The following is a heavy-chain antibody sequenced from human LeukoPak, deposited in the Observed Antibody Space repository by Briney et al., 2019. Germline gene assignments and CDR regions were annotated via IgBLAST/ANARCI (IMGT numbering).Heavy chain of an antibody. Sequence: RASETLSLTCSVSGGSIRSNLYYWAWIRQSSGKGLEWIGSIFYSGNTYYNSSLKSRVTISVDTSKNQFSLNLTSVTAADTAVYYCAKEVAGPWGQGTRVTVSS. J-gene: IGHJ5*02. V-gene: IGHV4-39*07. CDR3: AKEVAGP. CDR1: GGSIRSNLYY. CDR2: IFYSGNT.